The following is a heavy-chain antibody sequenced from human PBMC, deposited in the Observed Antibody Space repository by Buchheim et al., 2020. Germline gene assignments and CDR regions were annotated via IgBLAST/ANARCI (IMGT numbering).Heavy chain of an antibody. CDR1: GFTFSSYG. J-gene: IGHJ4*02. Sequence: QVQLVESGGGVVQPGRSLRLSCAASGFTFSSYGMHWVRQAPGKGLEWVAVMSPNGDDKYYADSVKGRFTISRDNSKNTLFLQMDSLSSEDTALYHCARDLGYYSSTGGDYWGQGT. CDR2: MSPNGDDK. CDR3: ARDLGYYSSTGGDY. D-gene: IGHD4-11*01. V-gene: IGHV3-30*03.